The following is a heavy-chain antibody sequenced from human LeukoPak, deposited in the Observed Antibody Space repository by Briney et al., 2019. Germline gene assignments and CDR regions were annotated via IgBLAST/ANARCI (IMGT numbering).Heavy chain of an antibody. CDR1: GGSINSYY. D-gene: IGHD3-3*01. Sequence: SETLSLTCTVTGGSINSYYWSWIRQSAGSGLEWIGRIYSTGTANYKPSLQSRVTMSVDTSKNQFSLRLTSVTAADTAVYHCARGVWSGSSWGQYNWLDPWGQGTLVTVSS. J-gene: IGHJ5*02. V-gene: IGHV4-4*07. CDR3: ARGVWSGSSWGQYNWLDP. CDR2: IYSTGTA.